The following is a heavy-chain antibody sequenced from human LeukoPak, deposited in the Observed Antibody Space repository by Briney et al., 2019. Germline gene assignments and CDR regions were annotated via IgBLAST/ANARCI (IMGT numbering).Heavy chain of an antibody. D-gene: IGHD3-10*01. V-gene: IGHV6-1*01. CDR3: ARGRFGPNYYYYGMDV. CDR2: TYYRSKWYN. J-gene: IGHJ6*02. Sequence: SQTLSLTCAISGXSVSSNSSAWNWIRQSPSRGLEWLGRTYYRSKWYNDYAVSVKSRITINPDTSKNQFSLQLNSVTPEDTAVYYCARGRFGPNYYYYGMDVWGQGTTVTVSS. CDR1: GXSVSSNSSA.